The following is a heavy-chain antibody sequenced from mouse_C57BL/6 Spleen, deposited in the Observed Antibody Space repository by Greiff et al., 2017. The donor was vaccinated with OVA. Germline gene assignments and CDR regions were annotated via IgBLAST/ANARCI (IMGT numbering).Heavy chain of an antibody. V-gene: IGHV1-63*01. Sequence: QVTLKVSGAELVRPGTSVKMSCKASGYTFTNYWIGWAKQRPGHGLEWIGDIYPGGGYTNYNEKFKGKATLTADKSSSTAYMQFSSLTSEDSAIYYCARGFDYWGQGTTLTVSS. CDR3: ARGFDY. J-gene: IGHJ2*01. CDR2: IYPGGGYT. CDR1: GYTFTNYW.